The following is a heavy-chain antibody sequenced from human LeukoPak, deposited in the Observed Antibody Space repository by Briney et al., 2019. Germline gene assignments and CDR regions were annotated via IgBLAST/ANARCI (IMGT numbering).Heavy chain of an antibody. CDR1: GFPFSSYA. J-gene: IGHJ4*02. CDR3: AKLEN. CDR2: LSGSVGST. V-gene: IGHV3-23*01. Sequence: GGSLRLSCAASGFPFSSYAMSWVRQATGKGLEWVSALSGSVGSTYYADSVKGWFNITRDNSKDTLYLQMNSLRAEDTGIYYCAKLENWGQGALVTVSS. D-gene: IGHD1-1*01.